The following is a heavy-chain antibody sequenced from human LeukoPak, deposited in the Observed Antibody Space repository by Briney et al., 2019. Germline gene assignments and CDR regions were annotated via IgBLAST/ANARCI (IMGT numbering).Heavy chain of an antibody. D-gene: IGHD4-17*01. Sequence: KPSETLSLTCAVYGGSFSSSSYYWGWIRQPPGKGLEWIGSIYYSGSTYYNPSLKSRVTISVDTSKNQFSLKLSSVTAADTAVYYCARVSPETSTLATYYFDYWGQGTLVTVSS. V-gene: IGHV4-39*07. CDR3: ARVSPETSTLATYYFDY. J-gene: IGHJ4*02. CDR2: IYYSGST. CDR1: GGSFSSSSYY.